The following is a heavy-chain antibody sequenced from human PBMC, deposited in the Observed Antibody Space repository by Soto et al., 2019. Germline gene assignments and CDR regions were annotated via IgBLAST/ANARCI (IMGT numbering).Heavy chain of an antibody. CDR3: ASLLGYCSGGSYYYYFDS. Sequence: SETLSLTCTVSGGSISSYYWSWIRQPPGKGLEWIGYIYYSGSTNYNPSLKSRVTISVDTSKNQFTLKLTSVTAADTAVYYCASLLGYCSGGSYYYYFDSWGQGTLVTVSS. CDR2: IYYSGST. J-gene: IGHJ4*02. D-gene: IGHD2-15*01. V-gene: IGHV4-59*01. CDR1: GGSISSYY.